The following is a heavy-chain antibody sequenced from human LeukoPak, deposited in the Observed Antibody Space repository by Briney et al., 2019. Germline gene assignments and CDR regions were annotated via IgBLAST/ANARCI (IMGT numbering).Heavy chain of an antibody. V-gene: IGHV3-48*03. CDR3: AELGITMIGGV. J-gene: IGHJ6*04. CDR1: GFTLSSYE. CDR2: ISSSGSTI. Sequence: GGSLRLSCAASGFTLSSYEMNGVRQAPGRGLEWVSYISSSGSTIYYPDSVKGRFTISRDNAENLLYLKMNSLRAEDTAVYYCAELGITMIGGVWGKGNTVTISS. D-gene: IGHD3-10*02.